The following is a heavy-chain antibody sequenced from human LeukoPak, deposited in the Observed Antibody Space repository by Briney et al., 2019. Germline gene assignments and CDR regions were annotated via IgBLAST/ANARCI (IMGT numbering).Heavy chain of an antibody. CDR1: GGSISGGTYY. CDR3: ARVGYYDSSGYYDY. J-gene: IGHJ4*02. Sequence: PSETLSLTCTVSGGSISGGTYYWSWIRQPAGKGLEWIGRIYTSGSTNYNPSLKSRVTISIDTSKSHFSLKLSSVTAADTAVYYCARVGYYDSSGYYDYWGQGTLVTVSS. V-gene: IGHV4-61*02. CDR2: IYTSGST. D-gene: IGHD3-22*01.